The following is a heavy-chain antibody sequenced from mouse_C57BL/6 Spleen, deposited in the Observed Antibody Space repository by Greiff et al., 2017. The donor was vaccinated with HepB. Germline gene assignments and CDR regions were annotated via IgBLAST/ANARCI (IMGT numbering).Heavy chain of an antibody. Sequence: EVKLMESGGGLVKPGGSLKLSCAASGFTFSDYGMHWVRQAPEKGLEWVAYISSGSSTIYYADTVKGRFTLSRDNAKNTLFLQMTSLRSEDTAMYYCAREGYGSSHPYWYFDVWGTGTTVTVSS. D-gene: IGHD1-1*01. CDR1: GFTFSDYG. J-gene: IGHJ1*03. CDR3: AREGYGSSHPYWYFDV. CDR2: ISSGSSTI. V-gene: IGHV5-17*01.